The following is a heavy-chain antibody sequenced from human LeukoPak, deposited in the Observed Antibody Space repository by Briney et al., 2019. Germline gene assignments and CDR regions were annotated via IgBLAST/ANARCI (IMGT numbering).Heavy chain of an antibody. CDR1: GFTFNSYE. D-gene: IGHD3-10*01. CDR3: ARDRGFDF. J-gene: IGHJ4*02. V-gene: IGHV3-48*03. CDR2: ISSSGGTI. Sequence: SGGSLRLSCAASGFTFNSYEMTWVRQAPGKGLEWVSYISSSGGTIYYADSVKGRFTISRDNAKNSLYLQMNSLRAEDTAVYYCARDRGFDFWGQGTLVTVSS.